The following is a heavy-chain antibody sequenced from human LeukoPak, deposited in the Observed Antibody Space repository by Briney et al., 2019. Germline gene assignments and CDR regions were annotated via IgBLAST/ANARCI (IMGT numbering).Heavy chain of an antibody. Sequence: GGSLRLSCAASGFTSSSYAMSWVRQAPGKGLEWVSAISGSGGSTYYADSVKGRFTISRDNSKNTLYLQMNSLRAEDTAVYYCAKSTGYSSGWPLFDYWGQGTLVTVSS. CDR1: GFTSSSYA. D-gene: IGHD6-19*01. CDR2: ISGSGGST. J-gene: IGHJ4*02. CDR3: AKSTGYSSGWPLFDY. V-gene: IGHV3-23*01.